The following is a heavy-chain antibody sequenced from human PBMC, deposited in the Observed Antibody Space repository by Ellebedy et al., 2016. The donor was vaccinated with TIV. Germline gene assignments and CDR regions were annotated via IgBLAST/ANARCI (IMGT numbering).Heavy chain of an antibody. J-gene: IGHJ4*02. D-gene: IGHD2-15*01. Sequence: SETLSLTCTVSGGSISSYYWSWIRQPPGKGLEWIGYIYFSGDTNYNPSLKSRVTITVDTSKNQFSLRLTSVTAADTAVYYCARVGIVGGYLDYWGQGALVTVSS. CDR3: ARVGIVGGYLDY. V-gene: IGHV4-59*13. CDR1: GGSISSYY. CDR2: IYFSGDT.